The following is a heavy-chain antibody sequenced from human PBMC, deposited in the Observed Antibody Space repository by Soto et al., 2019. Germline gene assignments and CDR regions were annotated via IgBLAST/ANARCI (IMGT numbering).Heavy chain of an antibody. J-gene: IGHJ6*02. Sequence: PSETLSLTCTVSGGSISSGDYYWSWIRQPPGKGLEWIGYISYSGSAYYNPSLKSRFTISIDTSKKQCSLNLRSVTAADTAVYYCARDGWQMVRGVSISGGMDVWGQGTTVTVSS. CDR2: ISYSGSA. V-gene: IGHV4-30-4*01. D-gene: IGHD3-10*01. CDR3: ARDGWQMVRGVSISGGMDV. CDR1: GGSISSGDYY.